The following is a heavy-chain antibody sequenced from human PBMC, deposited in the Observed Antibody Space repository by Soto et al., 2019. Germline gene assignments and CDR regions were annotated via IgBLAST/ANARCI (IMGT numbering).Heavy chain of an antibody. CDR3: ARTSYSSSWFLDY. J-gene: IGHJ4*02. Sequence: SETLSLTCAVYGGSFSGYYWSWIRQPPGKGLEWIGEINHSGSTNYNPSLKSRVTISVDTSKNQFSLKLSSVTAADTAVYYCARTSYSSSWFLDYWGQGTLVTVSS. V-gene: IGHV4-34*01. CDR2: INHSGST. D-gene: IGHD6-13*01. CDR1: GGSFSGYY.